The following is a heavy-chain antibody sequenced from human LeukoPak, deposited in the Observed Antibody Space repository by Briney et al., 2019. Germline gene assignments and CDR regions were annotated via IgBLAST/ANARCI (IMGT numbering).Heavy chain of an antibody. CDR1: GFSFSDYN. J-gene: IGHJ4*02. D-gene: IGHD5-12*01. CDR2: IYSGGST. Sequence: PGGSLRLSCAASGFSFSDYNMHWVRQAPGKGLEWVSVIYSGGSTYYADSVKGRFTISRDNSKNTLYLQMNSLRAEDTAVYYCARALRGYSGYVAGIDYWGQGTLVTVSS. V-gene: IGHV3-53*01. CDR3: ARALRGYSGYVAGIDY.